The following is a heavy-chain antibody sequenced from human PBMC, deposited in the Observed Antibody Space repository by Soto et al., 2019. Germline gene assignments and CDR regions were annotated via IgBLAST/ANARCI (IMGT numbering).Heavy chain of an antibody. CDR3: VKGSLYYYDSSGYLSFYI. D-gene: IGHD3-22*01. J-gene: IGHJ3*02. Sequence: GGSLRLSCVASGFTFTRYSMIWVRQAPGKGLEWVASLSSSSNYIYHADSVKGRFTISRGNSKNTLYLQMSSLRAEDTAVYYCVKGSLYYYDSSGYLSFYIWGQGTMVTVSS. CDR2: LSSSSNYI. CDR1: GFTFTRYS. V-gene: IGHV3-21*01.